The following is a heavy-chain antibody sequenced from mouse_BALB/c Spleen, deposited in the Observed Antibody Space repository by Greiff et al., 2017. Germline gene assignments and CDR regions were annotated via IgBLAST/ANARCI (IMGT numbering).Heavy chain of an antibody. CDR1: GFTFTDYY. CDR3: ARDYYGSSWFAY. J-gene: IGHJ3*01. Sequence: EVKLVESGGGLVQPGGSLRLSCATSGFTFTDYYMSWVRQPPGKALEWLGFIGNKANGYTTEYSASVKGRFTISRDNSQSILYLQMNTLRAEDSATYYCARDYYGSSWFAYWGQGTLVTVSA. D-gene: IGHD1-1*01. V-gene: IGHV7-3*02. CDR2: IGNKANGYTT.